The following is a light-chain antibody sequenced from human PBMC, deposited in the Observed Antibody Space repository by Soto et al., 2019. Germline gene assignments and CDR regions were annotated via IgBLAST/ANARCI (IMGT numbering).Light chain of an antibody. CDR1: SSNIGAGYD. CDR3: QSYDSSLSGWDVV. J-gene: IGLJ2*01. Sequence: QAVVTQPPSVSGAPGQRVTISCTGSSSNIGAGYDVHWYQQLPGTAPKLLIYGNSNRPSGVPDRFSGSKSGTSASLAITGLQAEDEADYYCQSYDSSLSGWDVVFGGGTQLTVL. CDR2: GNS. V-gene: IGLV1-40*01.